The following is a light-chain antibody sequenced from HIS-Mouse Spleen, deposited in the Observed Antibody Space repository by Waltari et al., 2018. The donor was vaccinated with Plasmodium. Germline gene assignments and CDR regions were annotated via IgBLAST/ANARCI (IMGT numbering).Light chain of an antibody. CDR1: QSVSSN. CDR3: QQYNNWPRGT. V-gene: IGKV3-15*01. Sequence: IVMTQSPATLSVSPGESATLSCRASQSVSSNLAWYQQKPGQAPRLLIYGASTRATGIPARFSGSGSGTEFTLTISSRQSEDFAVYYCQQYNNWPRGTFGQGTKVEIK. J-gene: IGKJ1*01. CDR2: GAS.